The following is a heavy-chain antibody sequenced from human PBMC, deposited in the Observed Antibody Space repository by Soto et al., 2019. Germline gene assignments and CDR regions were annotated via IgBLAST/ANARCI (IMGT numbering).Heavy chain of an antibody. D-gene: IGHD3-16*01. CDR3: ARDLYGGNANNWFDP. Sequence: PGGSLRLSCAASGFTFNDAWMHWVRQAPGKGLEWVAVISYDGSNKYYTDSVKGRFTISRDNSKNTLYLQMNSLRAEDTAVYYCARDLYGGNANNWFDPWGQGTLVTVSS. V-gene: IGHV3-30-3*01. CDR2: ISYDGSNK. CDR1: GFTFNDAW. J-gene: IGHJ5*02.